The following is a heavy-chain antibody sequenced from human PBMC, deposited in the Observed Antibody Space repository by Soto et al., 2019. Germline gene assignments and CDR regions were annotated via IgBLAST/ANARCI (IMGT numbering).Heavy chain of an antibody. Sequence: PGGSLRLSCAASGFTVSIKYMSWFRQAPGKGLEWVSVIYSDGSTYYADSVKGRFTISRDNSKNTLYLQMNSLRAEDTAVYYCATERGPTYYFDYWGQGTLVTVSS. CDR1: GFTVSIKY. D-gene: IGHD2-21*01. V-gene: IGHV3-53*01. J-gene: IGHJ4*02. CDR3: ATERGPTYYFDY. CDR2: IYSDGST.